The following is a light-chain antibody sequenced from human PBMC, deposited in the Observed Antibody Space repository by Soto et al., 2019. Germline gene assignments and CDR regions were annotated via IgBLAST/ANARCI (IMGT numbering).Light chain of an antibody. CDR3: QQYNSSSIF. J-gene: IGKJ2*01. CDR1: QSISNW. CDR2: DAS. V-gene: IGKV1-5*01. Sequence: DIQMTQSPSTLSASVGDRVTITCRASQSISNWLAWYQQKPGKAPKLLLYDASSLESGVPSRFSGSGSGTEFTLTISSLQPDDFATYYCQQYNSSSIFFGQGTKLEIK.